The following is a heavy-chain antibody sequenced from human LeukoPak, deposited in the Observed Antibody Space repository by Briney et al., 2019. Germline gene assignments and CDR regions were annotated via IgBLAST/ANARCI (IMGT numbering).Heavy chain of an antibody. V-gene: IGHV3-48*01. CDR2: ISSGSSTI. Sequence: GGSLRLSCAASGFTFSSYSMNWVRQAPGKGLEWVSYISSGSSTIYYADSVKGRFTISRDNAKNSLYLQMNSLRAEDTAVYYCASRDVTTPFWGQGTLVTVSP. J-gene: IGHJ4*02. CDR3: ASRDVTTPF. D-gene: IGHD4-17*01. CDR1: GFTFSSYS.